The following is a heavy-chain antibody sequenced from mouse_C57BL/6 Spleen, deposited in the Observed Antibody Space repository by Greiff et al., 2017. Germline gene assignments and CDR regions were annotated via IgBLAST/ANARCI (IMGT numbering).Heavy chain of an antibody. J-gene: IGHJ4*01. CDR2: ISSGGDYI. Sequence: EVKLMESGEGLVKPGGSLKLSCAASGFTFSSYAMSWVRQTPEKRLEWVAYISSGGDYIYYADTVKGRFTISRDNARNTLYLQMSSLKSEDTAMYYCTREGSYGYYYAMDYWGQGTSVTVSS. CDR3: TREGSYGYYYAMDY. V-gene: IGHV5-9-1*02. D-gene: IGHD1-1*02. CDR1: GFTFSSYA.